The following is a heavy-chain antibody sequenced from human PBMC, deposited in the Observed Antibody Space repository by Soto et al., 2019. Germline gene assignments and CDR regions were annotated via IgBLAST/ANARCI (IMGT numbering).Heavy chain of an antibody. J-gene: IGHJ4*02. CDR3: ARGEWELLPIPQAFDY. CDR1: GGTFSSYA. Sequence: GASVKVSCKASGGTFSSYAISWVRQAPGQGLEWMGGIIPIFGNTKYSQKFQGRVTITRDTSASTAYMELSSLRSEDTAVYYCARGEWELLPIPQAFDYWGQGTLVTVSS. D-gene: IGHD1-26*01. CDR2: IIPIFGNT. V-gene: IGHV1-69*05.